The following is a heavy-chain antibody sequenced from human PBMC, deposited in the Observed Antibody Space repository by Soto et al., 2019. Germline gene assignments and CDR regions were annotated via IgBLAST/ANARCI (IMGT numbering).Heavy chain of an antibody. CDR3: ARDSKRPTKGDP. J-gene: IGHJ5*02. Sequence: QVQLVQSGAEVKKPGSSVKVSCKASGGTFSSYTISWVRQAPGQGLEWMGRIIPILGIANYEQKFQGRVTITADKSTSTAYMELSSLRSEDTAVYYCARDSKRPTKGDPWGQGTLVTVSS. V-gene: IGHV1-69*08. CDR1: GGTFSSYT. CDR2: IIPILGIA. D-gene: IGHD3-3*02.